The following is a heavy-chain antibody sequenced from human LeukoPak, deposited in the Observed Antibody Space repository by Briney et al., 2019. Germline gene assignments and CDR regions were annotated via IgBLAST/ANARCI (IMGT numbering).Heavy chain of an antibody. Sequence: PGASLKLSCEASGFTFSSYSMNWVRQAPGKGLEWVSSISSSSSYIYYADSVKGRFTISRDNAKNSVYLQMNSLRAEDTAVYYCARDIVNCSGGSGYFIPVDYWGQGTLVTVSS. D-gene: IGHD2-15*01. CDR2: ISSSSSYI. CDR3: ARDIVNCSGGSGYFIPVDY. V-gene: IGHV3-21*04. CDR1: GFTFSSYS. J-gene: IGHJ4*02.